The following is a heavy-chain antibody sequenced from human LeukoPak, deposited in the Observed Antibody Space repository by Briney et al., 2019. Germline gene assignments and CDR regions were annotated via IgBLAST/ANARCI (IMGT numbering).Heavy chain of an antibody. J-gene: IGHJ3*02. CDR2: ISSSSSYT. Sequence: PGGSLRLSCAASGFTFSDYYMSWIRQAPGKELEWVSYISSSSSYTNYADSVKGRFTISRDNAKNSLYLQMNSLRAEDTAVYYCARGLGGYYGSFGDDAFDIWGQGTMVTVSS. D-gene: IGHD3-10*01. CDR3: ARGLGGYYGSFGDDAFDI. V-gene: IGHV3-11*06. CDR1: GFTFSDYY.